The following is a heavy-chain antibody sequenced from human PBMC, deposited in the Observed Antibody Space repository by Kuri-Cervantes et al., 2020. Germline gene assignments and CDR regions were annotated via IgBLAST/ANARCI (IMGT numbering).Heavy chain of an antibody. D-gene: IGHD3-10*01. CDR1: GFTFSSYS. Sequence: GESLKISCAASGFTFSSYSMNWVRQAPGKGLEWVSAISGSGGSTYYADSVKGRFTISRDNAKNSLYLQMNSLRVEDTAVYYCARGFDGFYGMDLWGQGTTVTVSS. CDR2: ISGSGGST. CDR3: ARGFDGFYGMDL. V-gene: IGHV3-21*01. J-gene: IGHJ6*02.